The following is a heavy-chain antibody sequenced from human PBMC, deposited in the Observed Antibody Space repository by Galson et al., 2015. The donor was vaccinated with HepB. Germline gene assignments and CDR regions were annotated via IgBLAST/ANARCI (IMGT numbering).Heavy chain of an antibody. CDR3: ARSNTGWPLNWFDP. CDR2: ISGYNGNT. Sequence: SVKVSCKASGYTFIFYYMHWVRQAPGQGLEWMGWISGYNGNTKYAQKVQGRVSMTTDTSTSTAYMELRSLRSDDTAVYYCARSNTGWPLNWFDPWGQGTLVTVSS. D-gene: IGHD6-19*01. J-gene: IGHJ5*02. V-gene: IGHV1-18*04. CDR1: GYTFIFYY.